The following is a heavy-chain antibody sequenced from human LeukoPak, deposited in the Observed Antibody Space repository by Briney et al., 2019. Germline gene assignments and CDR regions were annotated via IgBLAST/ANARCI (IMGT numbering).Heavy chain of an antibody. Sequence: KTSETLSLTCTVSGGSISSYYWSWIRQPPGKGLEWIGSIYYSGSTYYNPSLKSRVTISVDTSKNQFSLKLSSVTAADTAVYYCARLPSNYDFWSGYPNWGQGTLVTVSS. CDR2: IYYSGST. J-gene: IGHJ4*02. D-gene: IGHD3-3*01. CDR1: GGSISSYY. CDR3: ARLPSNYDFWSGYPN. V-gene: IGHV4-39*01.